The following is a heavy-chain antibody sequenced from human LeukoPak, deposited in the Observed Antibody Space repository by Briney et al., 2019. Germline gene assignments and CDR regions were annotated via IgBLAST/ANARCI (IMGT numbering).Heavy chain of an antibody. CDR2: IDIDGHT. J-gene: IGHJ3*02. CDR1: GFTFTNAW. Sequence: PGGSLRLSCAASGFTFTNAWMSWIRQPPGKGLEWIGEIDIDGHTSSNPSLKSRVTISADSSKNQFSLKLRFVTAADTALYYCVRQIGACAFDSWGQGTMLTLSS. V-gene: IGHV4-34*01. D-gene: IGHD1-26*01. CDR3: VRQIGACAFDS.